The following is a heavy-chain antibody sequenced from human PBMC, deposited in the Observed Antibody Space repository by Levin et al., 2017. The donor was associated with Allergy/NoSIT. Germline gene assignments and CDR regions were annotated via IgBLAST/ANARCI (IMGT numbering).Heavy chain of an antibody. V-gene: IGHV4-4*07. J-gene: IGHJ4*02. CDR2: IYTSGST. D-gene: IGHD2-15*01. Sequence: SETLSLTCTVSGGSISSYYWSWIRQPAGKGLEWIGRIYTSGSTNYNPSLKSRVTMSVDTSKNQFSLKLSSVTAADTAVYYCAATSRYCSGGSCYHQLDYWGQGTLVTVSS. CDR3: AATSRYCSGGSCYHQLDY. CDR1: GGSISSYY.